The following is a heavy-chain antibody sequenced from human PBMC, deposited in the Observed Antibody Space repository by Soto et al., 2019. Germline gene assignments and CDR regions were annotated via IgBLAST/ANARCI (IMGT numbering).Heavy chain of an antibody. V-gene: IGHV3-23*01. J-gene: IGHJ4*02. CDR3: AKVSTKWAVAQRVYFDY. Sequence: EVQVLDSGGGLVQPGGSQRLSCEASGFTFSNYAMSWVRQAPGKGLEWVSTISATGSTLYADSVKGRFTISRDNSKNTVYLQMNFLRAEDTAVYYCAKVSTKWAVAQRVYFDYWGQGTLVTVSS. CDR2: ISATGST. CDR1: GFTFSNYA. D-gene: IGHD6-19*01.